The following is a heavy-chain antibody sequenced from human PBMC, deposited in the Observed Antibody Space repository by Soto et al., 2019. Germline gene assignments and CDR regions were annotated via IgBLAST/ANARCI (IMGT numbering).Heavy chain of an antibody. Sequence: PGGSVRLSCVKSGCGFRGYWMTWVRQAPGKGLECVAYIKQDGTEKEYVDSVKGRFTISRDNAENSLYLEMNNLRAEDTGLYYCARHVDYTFDSWGQGTLVTVSS. CDR3: ARHVDYTFDS. J-gene: IGHJ4*02. CDR1: GCGFRGYW. D-gene: IGHD4-4*01. V-gene: IGHV3-7*03. CDR2: IKQDGTEK.